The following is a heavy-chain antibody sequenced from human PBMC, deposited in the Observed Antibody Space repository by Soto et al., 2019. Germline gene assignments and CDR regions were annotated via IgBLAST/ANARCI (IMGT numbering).Heavy chain of an antibody. Sequence: SETLSLTCAVYGGSFSGYYWSWIRQPPGKGLEWIGSIYYSGTTYYNPSLNSRVTVSVDTSKNQFSLKVTSVTAADTAVYYCARLHGYCISSSCHGHYAMDVWGQGTTVTVSS. CDR1: GGSFSGYY. CDR3: ARLHGYCISSSCHGHYAMDV. V-gene: IGHV4-34*01. D-gene: IGHD2-2*01. CDR2: IYYSGTT. J-gene: IGHJ6*02.